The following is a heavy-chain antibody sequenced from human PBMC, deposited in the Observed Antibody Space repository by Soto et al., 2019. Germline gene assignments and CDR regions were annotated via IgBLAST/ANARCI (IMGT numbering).Heavy chain of an antibody. CDR3: ASSGQLRTISGVVIGYYYYMAV. CDR1: GYTFTSYD. CDR2: MNPNSGNT. J-gene: IGHJ6*03. Sequence: ASVKVSCKASGYTFTSYDINWVRQATGQGLEWMGWMNPNSGNTGYAQKFQGRVTMTRNTSISTAYMELSSLRSEDTAVNYCASSGQLRTISGVVIGYYYYMAVGGKGTTVTVSS. D-gene: IGHD3-3*01. V-gene: IGHV1-8*01.